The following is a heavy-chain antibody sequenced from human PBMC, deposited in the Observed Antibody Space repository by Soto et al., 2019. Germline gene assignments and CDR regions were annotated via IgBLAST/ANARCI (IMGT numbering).Heavy chain of an antibody. CDR2: ISGSGGST. CDR3: AKFCTCILRVPTCVFDY. Sequence: EVQLLESGGGLVQPGGSLRLSCAASGFTFSSYAMSWVRQAPGKGLEWVSAISGSGGSTYYADSVKGRFTISRDNSNNRLYLQMNSLRADDTAVYYCAKFCTCILRVPTCVFDYWGQGTLVTVSS. CDR1: GFTFSSYA. V-gene: IGHV3-23*01. D-gene: IGHD2-8*01. J-gene: IGHJ4*02.